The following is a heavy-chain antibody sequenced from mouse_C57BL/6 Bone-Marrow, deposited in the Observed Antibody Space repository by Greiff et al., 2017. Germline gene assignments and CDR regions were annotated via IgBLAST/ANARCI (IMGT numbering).Heavy chain of an antibody. CDR3: ARLIKNPYWYFDG. D-gene: IGHD2-4*01. CDR1: GYTFTRYW. V-gene: IGHV1-7*01. Sequence: VQLQQSGAELAKPGASVKLSCKASGYTFTRYWMHWVKQRPGQGLEWIGYINPSSGYTKYNQKFKDKATLTADKSSSPAYMQLSSLTDEDSAVYYCARLIKNPYWYFDGWGTGTTVTVSS. CDR2: INPSSGYT. J-gene: IGHJ1*03.